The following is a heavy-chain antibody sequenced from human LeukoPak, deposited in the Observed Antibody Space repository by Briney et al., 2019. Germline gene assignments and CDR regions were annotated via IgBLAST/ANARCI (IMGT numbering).Heavy chain of an antibody. D-gene: IGHD6-13*01. CDR2: ISGSGGST. J-gene: IGHJ4*02. CDR3: ARDFRLPGYSSSWYGILDY. Sequence: SGGSLRLSCAASGFTFSSYAMSWVRQAPGKGLEWVSAISGSGGSTYYADSVKGRFTISRDNAKNSLYLQMNSLRAEDTAVYYCARDFRLPGYSSSWYGILDYWGQGTLVTVSS. CDR1: GFTFSSYA. V-gene: IGHV3-23*01.